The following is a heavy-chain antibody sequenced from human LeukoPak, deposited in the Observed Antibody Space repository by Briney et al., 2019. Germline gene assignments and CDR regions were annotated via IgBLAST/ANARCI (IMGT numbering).Heavy chain of an antibody. D-gene: IGHD3-10*01. CDR3: AKDITMVRSYGMDV. Sequence: GGSLRLSCAASGFTFSSYAMSWVRQAPGKGLEWVSAISGRGGSTYYADSVKGRFTISRDNSKNTLYLQMNSLRAEDTAVYYCAKDITMVRSYGMDVWGQGTTVTVSS. CDR2: ISGRGGST. V-gene: IGHV3-23*01. CDR1: GFTFSSYA. J-gene: IGHJ6*02.